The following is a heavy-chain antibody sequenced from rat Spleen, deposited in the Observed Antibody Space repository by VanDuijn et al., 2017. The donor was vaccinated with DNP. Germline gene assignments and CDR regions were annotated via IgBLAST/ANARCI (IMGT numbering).Heavy chain of an antibody. Sequence: EVKLVESGGGLVQPGRSLKLSCAASGFNFNDYWMGWVRQAPGKGLEWIGQINKDSSTITYIPSLKDKFTISRDNDQNTLYLQMSKLGSEDTAIYYCARVPNYGGYADYFDYWGQGVMVTVSS. CDR3: ARVPNYGGYADYFDY. CDR1: GFNFNDYW. D-gene: IGHD1-11*01. CDR2: INKDSSTI. J-gene: IGHJ2*01. V-gene: IGHV4-2*01.